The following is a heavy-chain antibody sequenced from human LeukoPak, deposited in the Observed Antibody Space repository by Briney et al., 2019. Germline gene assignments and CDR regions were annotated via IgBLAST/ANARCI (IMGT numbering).Heavy chain of an antibody. CDR3: AKDLSKGLLYRRGMYYFDY. J-gene: IGHJ4*02. CDR2: IRYDGSNK. Sequence: GGSLRLSCAASEFTFSSYGMHWVRQAPGEGLEWVAFIRYDGSNKYYADSVKGRFTISRDNSKNTLYLQMNSLRAEDTAVYYCAKDLSKGLLYRRGMYYFDYWGQGTLVTVSS. V-gene: IGHV3-30*02. D-gene: IGHD3-10*01. CDR1: EFTFSSYG.